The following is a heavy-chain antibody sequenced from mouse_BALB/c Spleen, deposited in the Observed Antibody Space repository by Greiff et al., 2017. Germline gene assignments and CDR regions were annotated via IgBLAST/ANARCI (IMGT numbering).Heavy chain of an antibody. CDR2: ISSGGSYT. CDR1: GFTFSSYA. V-gene: IGHV5-9-4*01. CDR3: ARGGYGYFDV. D-gene: IGHD2-2*01. Sequence: EVQGVESGGGLVKPGGSLKLSCAASGFTFSSYAMSWVRQSPEKRLEWVAEISSGGSYTYYPDTVTGRFTISRDNAKNTLYLEMSSLRSEDTAMYYCARGGYGYFDVWGAGTTVTVSS. J-gene: IGHJ1*01.